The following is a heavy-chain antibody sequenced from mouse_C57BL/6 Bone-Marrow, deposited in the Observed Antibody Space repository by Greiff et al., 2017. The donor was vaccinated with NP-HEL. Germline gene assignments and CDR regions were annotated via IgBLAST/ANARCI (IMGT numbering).Heavy chain of an antibody. CDR3: TDYYGSIWYFDV. CDR2: IRLKSDNYAT. V-gene: IGHV6-3*01. CDR1: GFTFSNYW. D-gene: IGHD1-1*01. J-gene: IGHJ1*03. Sequence: EVQRVESGGGLVQPGGSMKLSCVASGFTFSNYWMNWVRQSPEKGLEWVAQIRLKSDNYATHYAESVKGRFTISRDDSKSSVYLQMNNLRAEDTGIYYCTDYYGSIWYFDVWGTGTTVTVSS.